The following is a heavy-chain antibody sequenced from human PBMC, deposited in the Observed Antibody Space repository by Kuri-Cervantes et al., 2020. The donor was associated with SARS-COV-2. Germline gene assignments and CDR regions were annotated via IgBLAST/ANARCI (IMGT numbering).Heavy chain of an antibody. CDR3: ATTRLLWFGIRPFDP. CDR2: IYHSGST. J-gene: IGHJ5*02. V-gene: IGHV4-4*02. CDR1: GGSISSSNW. D-gene: IGHD3-10*01. Sequence: SCAVSGGSISSSNWWSWVRQPPGKGLEWIGEIYHSGSTNYNPSLKSRVTISVDTSKNQFSLKLSSVTAADTAVYYCATTRLLWFGIRPFDPWGQGTLVTVSS.